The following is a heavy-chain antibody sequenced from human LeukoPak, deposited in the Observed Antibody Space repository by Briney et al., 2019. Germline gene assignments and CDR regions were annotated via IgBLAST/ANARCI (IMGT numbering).Heavy chain of an antibody. V-gene: IGHV4-59*01. J-gene: IGHJ5*02. CDR1: GGSISSYY. CDR3: ARTVVTDGDWFDP. D-gene: IGHD4-23*01. Sequence: SETLSLTCTVSGGSISSYYWSWIRQPPGKGLEWIGYIYYSGSTNYNPSLKNRVTISVDTSKNQFSLKLSSVTAADTAVYYWARTVVTDGDWFDPWGQGTLVTVSS. CDR2: IYYSGST.